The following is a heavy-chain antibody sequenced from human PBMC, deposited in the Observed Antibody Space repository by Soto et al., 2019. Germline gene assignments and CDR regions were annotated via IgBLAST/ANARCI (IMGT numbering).Heavy chain of an antibody. CDR1: GGSISSFTYY. Sequence: PSETLSLTCSVSGGSISSFTYYWGWIRQPPGKGLEWIGTVYYNENTYYNPSLKSRVTITVDTAKNQFSLNLRSVTAADTAMSLCARRERYYGSPGWFDPWGPRTLVTVSS. CDR3: ARRERYYGSPGWFDP. J-gene: IGHJ5*02. D-gene: IGHD3-10*01. V-gene: IGHV4-39*01. CDR2: VYYNENT.